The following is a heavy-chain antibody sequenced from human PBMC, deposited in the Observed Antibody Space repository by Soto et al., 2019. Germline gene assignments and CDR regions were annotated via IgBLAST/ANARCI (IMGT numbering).Heavy chain of an antibody. J-gene: IGHJ6*02. CDR3: ASLGDSSGYYYGRYYYYGMDV. V-gene: IGHV4-30-4*01. D-gene: IGHD3-22*01. CDR1: GGSISSGDYY. Sequence: SETLSLTCTVSGGSISSGDYYWSWIRQPPGKGLEWIGYIYYSGSTYYNPSLKSRVTISVDTSKNQFSLKLSSVTAADTAVYYCASLGDSSGYYYGRYYYYGMDVWGQGTTVTVSS. CDR2: IYYSGST.